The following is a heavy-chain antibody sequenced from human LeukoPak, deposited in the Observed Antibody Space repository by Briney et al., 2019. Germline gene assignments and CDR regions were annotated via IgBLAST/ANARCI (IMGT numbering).Heavy chain of an antibody. D-gene: IGHD5-18*01. J-gene: IGHJ3*02. Sequence: GGSLRLSCAASGFTFSSYAMHWVRQAPGKGLEYVSAISSNGGSTYYANSVKGRFTISRDNSKNTLYLQMGSLRAEDMAVYYCARGNLQLWSAFDIWGQGTMVTVSS. CDR3: ARGNLQLWSAFDI. CDR2: ISSNGGST. CDR1: GFTFSSYA. V-gene: IGHV3-64*01.